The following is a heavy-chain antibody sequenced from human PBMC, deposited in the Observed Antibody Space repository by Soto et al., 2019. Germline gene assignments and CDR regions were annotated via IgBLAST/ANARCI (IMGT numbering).Heavy chain of an antibody. J-gene: IGHJ4*02. CDR3: ARDRITIFGVVTSKYFDY. CDR1: GFTFSSYG. CDR2: IWYDGSNK. Sequence: VGSLRLSCAASGFTFSSYGMHWVRQARVNGLEWVAVIWYDGSNKYYADSVKGRFTISRDNSKNTLYLQMNSLRAEDTAVYYCARDRITIFGVVTSKYFDYWGQGTLVTVS. D-gene: IGHD3-3*01. V-gene: IGHV3-33*01.